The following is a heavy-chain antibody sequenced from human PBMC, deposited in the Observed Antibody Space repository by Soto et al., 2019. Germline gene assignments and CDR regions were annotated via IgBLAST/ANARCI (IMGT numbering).Heavy chain of an antibody. CDR1: GGSISSHDYY. D-gene: IGHD1-26*01. V-gene: IGHV4-30-4*01. CDR3: ARGASDQTFDY. CDR2: IYYSGST. J-gene: IGHJ4*02. Sequence: SETMPVPCTVSGGSISSHDYYWSWIRQPPGKGLEWIGYIYYSGSTYYNPSLKSRVTISVDTSNNQFSLKLSSATAADTAVYYCARGASDQTFDYWGQGTLVTVSS.